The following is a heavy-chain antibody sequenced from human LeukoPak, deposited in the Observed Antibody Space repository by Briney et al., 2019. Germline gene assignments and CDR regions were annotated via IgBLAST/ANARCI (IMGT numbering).Heavy chain of an antibody. J-gene: IGHJ4*02. CDR2: IWYDGSNK. CDR3: ARGGYSSSWYTLGY. D-gene: IGHD6-13*01. CDR1: GYTFTSYY. Sequence: SCKASGYTFTSYYMHWVRQAPGKGLEWVAVIWYDGSNKYYADSVKGRFTISRDNSKNTLYLQMNSLRAEDTAVYYCARGGYSSSWYTLGYWGQGTLVTVSS. V-gene: IGHV3-33*01.